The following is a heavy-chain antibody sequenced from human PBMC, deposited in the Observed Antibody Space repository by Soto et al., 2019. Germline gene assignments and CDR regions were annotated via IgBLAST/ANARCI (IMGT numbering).Heavy chain of an antibody. CDR2: IIPVLRLT. V-gene: IGHV1-69*02. CDR1: VGTFNSFS. D-gene: IGHD3-9*01. CDR3: AEVPPRRDPLTGYYIEY. Sequence: ASVKVSCKASVGTFNSFSVYWVRQAPGQGLEWMGRIIPVLRLTNYAQKLQGRVTITADKSTNTAYMELNSLRSEDTAVYYCAEVPPRRDPLTGYYIEYWGQGTLVTVSS. J-gene: IGHJ4*02.